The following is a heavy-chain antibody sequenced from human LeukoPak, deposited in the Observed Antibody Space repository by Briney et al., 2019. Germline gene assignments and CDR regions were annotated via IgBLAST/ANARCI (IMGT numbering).Heavy chain of an antibody. J-gene: IGHJ4*02. D-gene: IGHD6-13*01. Sequence: GGSLRPSCAASGLPFSSYTMNWVRQAPGKGLEWVANIKHDGSEKYYVDSVKGRFTISRDNAKNSLYLQMDSLRAEDAAVYYCARGGYSSSFGGQGTLVTVSS. CDR3: ARGGYSSSF. V-gene: IGHV3-7*01. CDR2: IKHDGSEK. CDR1: GLPFSSYT.